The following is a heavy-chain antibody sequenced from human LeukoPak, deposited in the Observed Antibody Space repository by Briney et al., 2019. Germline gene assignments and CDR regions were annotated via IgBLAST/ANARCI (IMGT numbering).Heavy chain of an antibody. V-gene: IGHV1-46*01. CDR2: INPSGGST. D-gene: IGHD4-11*01. CDR3: ARETYSNYACGMDV. CDR1: GYTFTSYY. Sequence: ASVKVSCKASGYTFTSYYMHWVRQAPGQGLEWMGIINPSGGSTNYAQKFQGRVTMTRDTSTSTVSMELSSLRSDDTAVYYCARETYSNYACGMDVWGQGTTVTVSS. J-gene: IGHJ6*02.